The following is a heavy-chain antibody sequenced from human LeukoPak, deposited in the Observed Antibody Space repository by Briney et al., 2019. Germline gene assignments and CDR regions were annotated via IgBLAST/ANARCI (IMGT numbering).Heavy chain of an antibody. CDR1: GFTFSSYW. CDR2: IKQDGSEK. Sequence: PGGSLRLSCAASGFTFSSYWMSWVRQAPGKGLEWVANIKQDGSEKYYVDSVKGRFTISRDNAKNSLYLQMNSLRAEDTALYYCARLRGARMANFPFDYWGQGTLVTVSS. CDR3: ARLRGARMANFPFDY. D-gene: IGHD5-24*01. V-gene: IGHV3-7*01. J-gene: IGHJ4*02.